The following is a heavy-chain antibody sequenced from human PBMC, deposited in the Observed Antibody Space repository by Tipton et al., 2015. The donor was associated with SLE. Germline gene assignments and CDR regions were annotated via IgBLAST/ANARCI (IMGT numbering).Heavy chain of an antibody. V-gene: IGHV4-34*01. CDR2: INHSGNT. Sequence: GLVKLSETLSLTCAVYGGSFSGYYWSWIRQPPGKGMEWIGEINHSGNTNYNPSLKSRVTISVDTSKNQFSLKLSSVTAADTAVYYCARGLPGPYYYYYYMDVWGKGTTVTVSS. CDR1: GGSFSGYY. CDR3: ARGLPGPYYYYYYMDV. J-gene: IGHJ6*03.